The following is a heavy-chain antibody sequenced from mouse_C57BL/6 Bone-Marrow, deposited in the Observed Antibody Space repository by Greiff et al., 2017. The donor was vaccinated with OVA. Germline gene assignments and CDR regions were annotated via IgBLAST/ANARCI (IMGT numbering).Heavy chain of an antibody. CDR2: IYPGDGDT. V-gene: IGHV1-82*01. J-gene: IGHJ3*01. Sequence: VQLQQSGPELVKPGASVKISCKASGYAFSSSWMNWVKQRPGKGLEWIGRIYPGDGDTNYNGKFKGKATLTADKSSSTAYMQLSSLTSEDSTVYFCARAPNYGSPPWLAYWGQGTLVTVSA. D-gene: IGHD1-1*01. CDR3: ARAPNYGSPPWLAY. CDR1: GYAFSSSW.